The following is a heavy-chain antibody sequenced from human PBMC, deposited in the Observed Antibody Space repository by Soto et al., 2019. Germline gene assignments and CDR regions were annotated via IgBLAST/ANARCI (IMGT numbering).Heavy chain of an antibody. CDR2: MYSGGST. V-gene: IGHV3-53*01. J-gene: IGHJ4*02. CDR3: ARGGSSWPFDD. D-gene: IGHD6-13*01. Sequence: GSLRLSCAASGFTVSSNYMSWVRQAPGKGLEWVSVMYSGGSTYYADSVKGRFTISSDNSKNTLYLQMNSLRAEDTAVYYCARGGSSWPFDDWGQGTLVTVAS. CDR1: GFTVSSNY.